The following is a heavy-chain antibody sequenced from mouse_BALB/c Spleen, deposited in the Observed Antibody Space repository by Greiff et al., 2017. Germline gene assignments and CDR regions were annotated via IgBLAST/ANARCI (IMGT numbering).Heavy chain of an antibody. CDR3: AKGYGSTPY. J-gene: IGHJ3*01. CDR2: ISYSGST. V-gene: IGHV3-2*02. CDR1: GYSITSDYA. Sequence: EVKLQESGPGLVKPSQSLSLTCTVTGYSITSDYAWNWIRQFPGNKLEWMGYISYSGSTSYNPSLKSRISITRDTSKNQFFLQLNSVTTEDTATYYCAKGYGSTPYWGQGTLVTVSA. D-gene: IGHD1-1*01.